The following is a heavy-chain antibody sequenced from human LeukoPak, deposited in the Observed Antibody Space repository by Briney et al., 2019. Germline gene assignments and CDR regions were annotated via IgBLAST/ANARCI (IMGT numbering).Heavy chain of an antibody. D-gene: IGHD3-22*01. J-gene: IGHJ4*02. V-gene: IGHV4-61*02. CDR3: ARGENYYDSSGYYYYFDY. CDR1: GGSISSGSYY. Sequence: SQTLSLTCTVSGGSISSGSYYRSWIRQPAGKGLEWIGRIYTSGSTNYNPSLKSRVTISVDTSKNQFSLKLSSVTAADTAVYYCARGENYYDSSGYYYYFDYWGQGTLVTVSS. CDR2: IYTSGST.